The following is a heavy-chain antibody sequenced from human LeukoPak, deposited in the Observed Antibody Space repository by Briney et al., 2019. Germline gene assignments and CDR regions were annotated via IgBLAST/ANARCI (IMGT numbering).Heavy chain of an antibody. CDR3: ATDRGGYFDWLNNMRGGFAFDI. V-gene: IGHV1-24*01. J-gene: IGHJ3*02. CDR2: FDPEDGET. CDR1: GYTLTELS. Sequence: ASVKVSCKVSGYTLTELSMHWVRQASGKGLEWMGGFDPEDGETIYAQKFQGRVTMTEDTSTDTAYMELSSLRSEDTAVYYCATDRGGYFDWLNNMRGGFAFDIWGQGTMVTVSS. D-gene: IGHD3-9*01.